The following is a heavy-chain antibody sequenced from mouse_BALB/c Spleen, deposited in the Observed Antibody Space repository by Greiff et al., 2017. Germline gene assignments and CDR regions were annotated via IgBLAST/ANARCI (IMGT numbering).Heavy chain of an antibody. Sequence: QVQLQQSGAELARPGASVKLSCKASGYTFTSYWMQWVKQRPGQGLEWIGAIYPGDGDTRYTQKFKGKATLTADKSSSTAYMQLSSLASEDSAVYYCAREGTTVVAKDYAMDYWGQGTSVTDSS. CDR2: IYPGDGDT. CDR1: GYTFTSYW. D-gene: IGHD1-1*01. V-gene: IGHV1-87*01. J-gene: IGHJ4*01. CDR3: AREGTTVVAKDYAMDY.